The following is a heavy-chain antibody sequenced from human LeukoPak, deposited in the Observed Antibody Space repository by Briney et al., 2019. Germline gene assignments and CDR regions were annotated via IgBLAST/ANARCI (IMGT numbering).Heavy chain of an antibody. CDR1: GFTVSSNY. V-gene: IGHV3-53*01. D-gene: IGHD3-22*01. CDR3: ARVLEPYYYDSSGYPYYFDY. J-gene: IGHJ4*02. Sequence: QPGGSLRLSCAASGFTVSSNYMSWVRQAPGKGLEWVSVIYSGGSTYYADSVKGRFTISRDNSKNSLYLQMNSLRAEDTAVYYCARVLEPYYYDSSGYPYYFDYWGQGTLVTVSS. CDR2: IYSGGST.